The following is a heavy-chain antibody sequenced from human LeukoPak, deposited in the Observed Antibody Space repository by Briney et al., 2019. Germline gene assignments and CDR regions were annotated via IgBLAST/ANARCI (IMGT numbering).Heavy chain of an antibody. D-gene: IGHD1-26*01. CDR2: IWHDGSNE. CDR3: ASAYHSGSYSPLDY. V-gene: IGHV3-33*01. J-gene: IGHJ4*02. Sequence: PGRSLRLSCAASGFTFSSYGMHWVRQAPGKGLEWVAGIWHDGSNEYYADSVKGRFTISRDNSKNTLYLQMNSLRAEDTAVYYCASAYHSGSYSPLDYWGQGTLVTVSS. CDR1: GFTFSSYG.